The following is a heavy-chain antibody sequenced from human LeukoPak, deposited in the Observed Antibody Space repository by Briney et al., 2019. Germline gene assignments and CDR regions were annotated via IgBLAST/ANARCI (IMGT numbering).Heavy chain of an antibody. V-gene: IGHV4-34*01. J-gene: IGHJ6*02. D-gene: IGHD1-7*01. CDR3: ARDRGITGTSAGPYYYYYYGMDV. CDR1: GGSFSGYY. Sequence: SETLSLTCAVYGGSFSGYYWSWIRQPPGKGLEWIGEINHSGSTNYNPSLKSRVTISVDTSKNQFSLKLSSVTAADTAVYYCARDRGITGTSAGPYYYYYYGMDVWGQGTTVTVSS. CDR2: INHSGST.